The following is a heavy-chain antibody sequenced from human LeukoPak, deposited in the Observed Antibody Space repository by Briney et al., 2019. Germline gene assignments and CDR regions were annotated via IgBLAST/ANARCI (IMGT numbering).Heavy chain of an antibody. CDR2: ISSSSSYI. D-gene: IGHD6-13*01. V-gene: IGHV3-21*01. Sequence: GGSMRLSSAASGFTFSSYSMTWVRQAPGKGLEWVSSISSSSSYIYYADSVKGRFTISRDNAKNSLYLQMNSLRAEDTAVYYCARIAAAGLYYYYGMDVWGKGTTVTVSS. CDR3: ARIAAAGLYYYYGMDV. CDR1: GFTFSSYS. J-gene: IGHJ6*04.